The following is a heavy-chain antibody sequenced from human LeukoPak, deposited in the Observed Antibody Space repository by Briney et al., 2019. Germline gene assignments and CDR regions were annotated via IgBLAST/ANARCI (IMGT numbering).Heavy chain of an antibody. Sequence: ASVKVSCKASGYTFTSYYMHWVRQAPGQGLEWMGIINPSGGSTSYAQKFQGRVTMTRDTSKNQFSLKLSSVTAADTAVYYCARGDGGSSRWFDPWGQGTLVTVSS. J-gene: IGHJ5*02. CDR3: ARGDGGSSRWFDP. V-gene: IGHV1-46*01. CDR1: GYTFTSYY. D-gene: IGHD6-6*01. CDR2: INPSGGST.